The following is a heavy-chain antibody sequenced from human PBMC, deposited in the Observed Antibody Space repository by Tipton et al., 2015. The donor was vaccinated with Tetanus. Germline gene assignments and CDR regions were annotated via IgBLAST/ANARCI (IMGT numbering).Heavy chain of an antibody. D-gene: IGHD1-26*01. J-gene: IGHJ4*02. CDR3: ARDGGSYYTDY. CDR1: GYTFTGYY. Sequence: QLVQSGAEVKKPGASVEVSCKASGYTFTGYYMHWVRQAPGQGLEWMGIIIPSGGTTRHAQKFQGRVTMTRDTSTSTVYMELSSLRSEDTAVYYCARDGGSYYTDYWGQGTLVTVSS. V-gene: IGHV1-46*01. CDR2: IIPSGGTT.